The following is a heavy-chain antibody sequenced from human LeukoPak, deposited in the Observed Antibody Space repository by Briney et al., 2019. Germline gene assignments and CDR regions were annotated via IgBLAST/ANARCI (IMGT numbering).Heavy chain of an antibody. CDR1: GFSFSGYD. CDR3: ARTKGYSSNWAAYYFDY. CDR2: IGTAGDT. J-gene: IGHJ4*02. D-gene: IGHD6-13*01. Sequence: GGSLRLSCAASGFSFSGYDMHWVRQATGKGLEWVSTIGTAGDTYYPGSVKGRFSISRENAKNSLYLQINSLTAGDTAVYYCARTKGYSSNWAAYYFDYWGQGTLVTVSS. V-gene: IGHV3-13*04.